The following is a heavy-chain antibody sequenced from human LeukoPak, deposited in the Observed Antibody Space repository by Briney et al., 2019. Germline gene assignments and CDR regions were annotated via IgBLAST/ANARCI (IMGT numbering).Heavy chain of an antibody. CDR1: GFTFSAYS. D-gene: IGHD3-3*01. CDR3: ARGPHGGFVIIPTEF. Sequence: GGSLRLSCAASGFTFSAYSMNWVRQAPGKGLEWVSYITTGSSTIYYADSVKGRFTISRDNAKNSLYLQMNSLRAEDTAVYYCARGPHGGFVIIPTEFWGQGTLVTVSS. V-gene: IGHV3-48*04. J-gene: IGHJ4*02. CDR2: ITTGSSTI.